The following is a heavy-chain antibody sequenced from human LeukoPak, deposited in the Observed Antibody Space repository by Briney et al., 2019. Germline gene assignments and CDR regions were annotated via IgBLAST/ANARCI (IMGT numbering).Heavy chain of an antibody. CDR1: GFTFSNAW. CDR3: TTGGLDGDTAMVYYYYYGMDV. CDR2: IKSKTDGGTT. Sequence: GGSLRLSCAASGFTFSNAWMSWVRQAPGKGLEWVGRIKSKTDGGTTDYAAPVKGRFTISRDDSKNTLYLQMNSLKTEDTAVYYCTTGGLDGDTAMVYYYYYGMDVWGQGTTVTVSS. J-gene: IGHJ6*02. D-gene: IGHD5-18*01. V-gene: IGHV3-15*01.